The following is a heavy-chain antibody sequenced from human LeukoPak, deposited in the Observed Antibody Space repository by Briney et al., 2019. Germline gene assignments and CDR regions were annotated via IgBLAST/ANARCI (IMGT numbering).Heavy chain of an antibody. V-gene: IGHV3-13*04. D-gene: IGHD5-12*01. CDR1: GLSFSTYD. CDR2: IGKSGDT. J-gene: IGHJ3*01. Sequence: GGSLRLSCAASGLSFSTYDMHWVRQATGEGLEWVSGIGKSGDTYYVGSVRGRFTISRDNAKNSLYLQMNSLRSGDTAVYYCARGAYTGFDVWGQGTVVTVSS. CDR3: ARGAYTGFDV.